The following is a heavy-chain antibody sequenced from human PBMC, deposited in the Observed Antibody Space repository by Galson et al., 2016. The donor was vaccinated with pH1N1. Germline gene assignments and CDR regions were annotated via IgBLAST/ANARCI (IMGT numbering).Heavy chain of an antibody. CDR3: AMVPRGAFLYYMDV. V-gene: IGHV4-31*03. D-gene: IGHD3-16*01. Sequence: TLSLTCTVSGGSISSGGYYWSWIRQHPGKGLEWIGYIYYSGSTYYNPSLKSRVTISVDTSKNQFSLKLSSVTAADTAVYYCAMVPRGAFLYYMDVWGKGTTVTVSS. CDR2: IYYSGST. J-gene: IGHJ6*03. CDR1: GGSISSGGYY.